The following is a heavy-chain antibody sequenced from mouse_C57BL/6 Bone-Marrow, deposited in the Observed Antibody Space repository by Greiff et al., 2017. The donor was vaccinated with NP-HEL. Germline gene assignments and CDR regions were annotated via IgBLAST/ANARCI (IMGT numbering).Heavy chain of an antibody. D-gene: IGHD4-1*01. Sequence: QVQLQQPGAELVKPGASVKMSCKASGYTFTSYWITWVKQRPGQGLEWIGDIYPGSGSTNYTEKFKSRATLTVDTSSSTAYMQLSSLTSEDSAVYYWARSITGTGDYFDYWGQGTTLTVSS. CDR1: GYTFTSYW. CDR2: IYPGSGST. J-gene: IGHJ2*01. CDR3: ARSITGTGDYFDY. V-gene: IGHV1-55*01.